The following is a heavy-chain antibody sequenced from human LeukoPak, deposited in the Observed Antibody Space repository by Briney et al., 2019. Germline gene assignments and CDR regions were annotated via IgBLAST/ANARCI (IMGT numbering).Heavy chain of an antibody. V-gene: IGHV3-7*03. CDR1: GFTFSSYW. Sequence: GGSLRLSCAASGFTFSSYWMSWVRQAPGKGLEWVANIKQDGSEKYYVDSVKGRFTISRDNAKNSLYLQMNSLRAEDMALYYCAKGGATIYGAFDIWGQGTMVTVSS. CDR3: AKGGATIYGAFDI. D-gene: IGHD5-12*01. J-gene: IGHJ3*02. CDR2: IKQDGSEK.